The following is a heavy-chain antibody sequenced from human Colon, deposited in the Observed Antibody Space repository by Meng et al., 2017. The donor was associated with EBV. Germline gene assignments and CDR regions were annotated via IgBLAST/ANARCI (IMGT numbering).Heavy chain of an antibody. CDR2: IYYSGST. D-gene: IGHD6-19*01. V-gene: IGHV4-31*03. Sequence: QVQLQDSGPELVKPSQTRSLTCTVSGGSVSSGGYYWTWIRQHPGKGLEWFGHIYYSGSTFYNPSLKRRVIISIDTSKNQFSLNLRSVTAADTAVYYCARVSSGWDYFDYWGQGTLVTVSS. J-gene: IGHJ4*02. CDR1: GGSVSSGGYY. CDR3: ARVSSGWDYFDY.